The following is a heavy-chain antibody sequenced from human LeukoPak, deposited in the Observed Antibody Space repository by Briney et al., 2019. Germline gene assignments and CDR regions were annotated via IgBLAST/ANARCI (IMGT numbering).Heavy chain of an antibody. V-gene: IGHV3-48*01. CDR2: ISSSSTI. CDR3: ARGEEYCSSTSCSIWYYYYGMDV. D-gene: IGHD2-2*01. J-gene: IGHJ6*02. CDR1: GFTFSSYS. Sequence: PGGSLRLSCAASGFTFSSYSMNWVRQAPGKGLEWVSYISSSSTIYYADSVKGRFTISRDNAKNSLYLQMNSLRAEDTAVYYCARGEEYCSSTSCSIWYYYYGMDVWGQGTTVTVSS.